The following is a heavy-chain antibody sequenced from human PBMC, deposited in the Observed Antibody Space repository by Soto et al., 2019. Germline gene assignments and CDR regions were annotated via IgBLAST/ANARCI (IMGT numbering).Heavy chain of an antibody. CDR3: PGGRDWYPN. Sequence: QVQLQESGPGLVKPSETLSLTCTVSGGSISGYYWSWIRQPPGKGLEWIGYIYNSGNTNYNPSLKGRITISKDTSKNQFSLKLNSVTAAGTAVYYCPGGRDWYPNWGQGPLVTVS. D-gene: IGHD3-9*01. CDR1: GGSISGYY. J-gene: IGHJ4*02. V-gene: IGHV4-59*01. CDR2: IYNSGNT.